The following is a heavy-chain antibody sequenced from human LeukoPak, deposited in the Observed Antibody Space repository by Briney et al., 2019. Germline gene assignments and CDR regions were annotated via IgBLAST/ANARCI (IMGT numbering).Heavy chain of an antibody. CDR1: GFTFKTYA. V-gene: IGHV3-23*01. CDR2: MSGSGSST. J-gene: IGHJ4*02. CDR3: AKDAQGLVRGGIYFDF. D-gene: IGHD6-19*01. Sequence: PGGSLRLSCAASGFTFKTYAMNWVRQVPGKGPEWVSSMSGSGSSTDYADSVKGRFTISGDNSKNTLYLQMNSLRAEDTALYYCAKDAQGLVRGGIYFDFWGQGSLVTVSS.